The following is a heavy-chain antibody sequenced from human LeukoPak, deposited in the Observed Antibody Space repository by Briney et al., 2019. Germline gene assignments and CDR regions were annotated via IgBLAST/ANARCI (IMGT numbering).Heavy chain of an antibody. V-gene: IGHV3-30*18. CDR2: ISYDGSNK. CDR1: GFTFSSYG. CDR3: AKDVSDYGDYPEFGL. J-gene: IGHJ4*02. Sequence: PGRSLRLSCAASGFTFSSYGMHWVRQAPGKGLEWVAVISYDGSNKYYADSVKGRFTISRDNSKNTLYLQMNSLRAEDAAVYYCAKDVSDYGDYPEFGLWGQGTLVTVSS. D-gene: IGHD4-17*01.